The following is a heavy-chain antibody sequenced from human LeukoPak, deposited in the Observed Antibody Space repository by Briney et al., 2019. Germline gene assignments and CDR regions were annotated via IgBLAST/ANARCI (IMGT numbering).Heavy chain of an antibody. V-gene: IGHV4-30-4*01. CDR1: GGSISSGDYY. CDR2: IYYSGST. CDR3: ARSIVGATLFDY. D-gene: IGHD1-26*01. Sequence: SETLSLTCTVSGGSISSGDYYWGWIRQPPGKGLEWIAYIYYSGSTYYNPSLKSRVTISVETPKNQFSLKLSSVTAADTAVYYCARSIVGATLFDYWGQGTLVTVSS. J-gene: IGHJ4*02.